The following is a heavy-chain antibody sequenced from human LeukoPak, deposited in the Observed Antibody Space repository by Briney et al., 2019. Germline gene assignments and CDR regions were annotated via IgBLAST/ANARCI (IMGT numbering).Heavy chain of an antibody. D-gene: IGHD6-19*01. CDR1: GFTFSSYD. V-gene: IGHV3-23*01. Sequence: PGGSLRLSCAASGFTFSSYDMGWVRQAPRKGLEWVSAISDSGTRAYYADSVKGRFTISRDNFKNTLYLQMNSLRAGDTAVYYCAKDSRRTSGWYYFDYWGQGALVTVSS. CDR2: ISDSGTRA. CDR3: AKDSRRTSGWYYFDY. J-gene: IGHJ4*02.